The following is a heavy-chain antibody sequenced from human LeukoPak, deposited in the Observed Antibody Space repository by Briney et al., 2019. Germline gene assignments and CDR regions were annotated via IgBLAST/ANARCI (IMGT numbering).Heavy chain of an antibody. CDR2: ISAYNGNT. CDR3: ARDEGYCSGGSCCHPYYFDY. D-gene: IGHD2-15*01. CDR1: GYTFTSYG. Sequence: GASVKVSCKASGYTFTSYGISWVRQAPGQGLEWMGWISAYNGNTNYAQKLQGRVTMTTDTSTSTAYMELRSLRSDDTAVYYCARDEGYCSGGSCCHPYYFDYWGQGTLVTVSS. J-gene: IGHJ4*02. V-gene: IGHV1-18*01.